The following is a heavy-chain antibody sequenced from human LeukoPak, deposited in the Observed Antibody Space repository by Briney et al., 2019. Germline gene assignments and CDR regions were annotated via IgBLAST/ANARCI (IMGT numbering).Heavy chain of an antibody. V-gene: IGHV3-66*01. J-gene: IGHJ4*02. Sequence: GRSLRISCPAPGLTVSSNYMCWVRQALGKGLDWVPVIYSGGRTRYAAPVTGRFTISRDNSKNPLYLQMNSLRAEDTAVYYCTRERVENPPLVGGNSWGQGNLVTVSS. CDR1: GLTVSSNY. D-gene: IGHD6-6*01. CDR2: IYSGGRT. CDR3: TRERVENPPLVGGNS.